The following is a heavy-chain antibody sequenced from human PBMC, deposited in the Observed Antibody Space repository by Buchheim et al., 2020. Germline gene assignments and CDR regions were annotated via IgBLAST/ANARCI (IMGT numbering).Heavy chain of an antibody. CDR2: IYSGGTT. D-gene: IGHD3-3*01. CDR1: GFSVSSKF. CDR3: ARDLRNTYEFDY. J-gene: IGHJ4*02. Sequence: EVQLEESGGGLVQPGGTLRLSCAASGFSVSSKFMSWVRQAPGKGLEWVSVIYSGGTTYYADSVMGRFTISRDNSKNTLYLQLNSLRAEDTAVYYCARDLRNTYEFDYCGQGTL. V-gene: IGHV3-66*01.